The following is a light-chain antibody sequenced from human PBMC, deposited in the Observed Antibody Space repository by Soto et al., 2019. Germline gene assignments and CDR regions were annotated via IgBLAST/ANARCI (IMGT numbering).Light chain of an antibody. CDR3: QHYNSYSEA. CDR1: QGISSY. J-gene: IGKJ1*01. Sequence: AIRMTQSPSSLSASTEDRVAIPCGASQGISSYLAWYQQKPGKAPKLLIYKASALKSGVPSRFSGSGSGTEFTLTISSLQPDDFATYYCQHYNSYSEAFGQGTKVDIK. CDR2: KAS. V-gene: IGKV1-8*01.